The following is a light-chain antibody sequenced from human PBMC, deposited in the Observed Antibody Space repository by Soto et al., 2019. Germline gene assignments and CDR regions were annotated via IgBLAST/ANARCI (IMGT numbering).Light chain of an antibody. V-gene: IGKV3-20*01. J-gene: IGKJ1*01. CDR2: AAS. CDR1: QIVSSAY. Sequence: EIVLTQSPGTLSLSPGERATLSCRASQIVSSAYLAWYQHKPGQPPTLLIYAASSRVTGIPDRFSGSGSGTDFTLTISRLEPEDFAVYYCQQYGSSSTWTFGPGTKVEIK. CDR3: QQYGSSSTWT.